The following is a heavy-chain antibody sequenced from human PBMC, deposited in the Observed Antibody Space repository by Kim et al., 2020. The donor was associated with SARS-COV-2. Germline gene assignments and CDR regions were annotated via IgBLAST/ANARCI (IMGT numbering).Heavy chain of an antibody. D-gene: IGHD3-22*01. J-gene: IGHJ4*02. CDR3: TVLDYYDSSGYVDY. Sequence: YAAPVEGRFTISRDDSKNTLYLQMNSLKTEDTAVYYCTVLDYYDSSGYVDYWGQGTLVTVSS. V-gene: IGHV3-15*01.